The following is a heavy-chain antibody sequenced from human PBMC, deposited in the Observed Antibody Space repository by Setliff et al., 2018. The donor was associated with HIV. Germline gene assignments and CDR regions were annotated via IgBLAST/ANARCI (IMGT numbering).Heavy chain of an antibody. V-gene: IGHV3-23*01. CDR1: GFTFSDYA. Sequence: PGESLRLSCAASGFTFSDYAMSWVRQAPGKGLEWVSAISGSGRGTYYADSVKGRFTISRDNSKNTLYLQVNSLRTEDTAVYFCARDDRWVYNDYLDYWGQGTLVTVSS. CDR3: ARDDRWVYNDYLDY. D-gene: IGHD3-10*01. CDR2: ISGSGRGT. J-gene: IGHJ4*02.